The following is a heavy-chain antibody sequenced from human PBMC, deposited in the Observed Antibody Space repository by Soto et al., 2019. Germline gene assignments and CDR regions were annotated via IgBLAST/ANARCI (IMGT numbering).Heavy chain of an antibody. V-gene: IGHV3-66*01. CDR2: IYSGGST. J-gene: IGHJ6*02. CDR1: GFTVSSNY. CDR3: ASRCSSTSCHLYYYYGMDV. Sequence: GGSLRLSCAASGFTVSSNYMSWVRQAQGKGLEWVSVIYSGGSTYYADSVKGRFTISRDNSKNTLYLQMNSLRAEDTAVYYCASRCSSTSCHLYYYYGMDVWGQGTTVTVSS. D-gene: IGHD2-2*01.